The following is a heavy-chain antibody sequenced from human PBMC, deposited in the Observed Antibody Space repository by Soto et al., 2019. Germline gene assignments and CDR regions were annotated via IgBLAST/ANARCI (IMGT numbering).Heavy chain of an antibody. CDR3: ARMGYATGGYHFDY. V-gene: IGHV4-39*01. D-gene: IGHD2-8*01. Sequence: QLHLQESGPGLVEPSETLSLTCSVSGGAISSGTNYWGWVRRAPGQGLEWIGNIYFRGSTYYNPSLTSRVTIAIDTSKNQFALKLRSVTAADTAVYYCARMGYATGGYHFDYWGQGALVTVSS. CDR2: IYFRGST. CDR1: GGAISSGTNY. J-gene: IGHJ4*02.